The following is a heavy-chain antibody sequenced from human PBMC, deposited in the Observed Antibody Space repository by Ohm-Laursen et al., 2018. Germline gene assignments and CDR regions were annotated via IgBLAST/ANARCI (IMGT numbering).Heavy chain of an antibody. V-gene: IGHV1-69*13. CDR2: IIPIFGTA. CDR1: GGAFSSYA. CDR3: AREPLLGAGYYYYGMDV. J-gene: IGHJ6*02. Sequence: GASVKVSCKASGGAFSSYAISWVRQAPGQGLEWMGGIIPIFGTANYAQKFQGRVTITADESTSTAYMELSSLRSEDTAVYYCAREPLLGAGYYYYGMDVWGQGTTVTVSS. D-gene: IGHD3-16*01.